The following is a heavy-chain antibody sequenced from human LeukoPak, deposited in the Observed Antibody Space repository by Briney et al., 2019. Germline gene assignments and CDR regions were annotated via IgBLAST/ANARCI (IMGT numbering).Heavy chain of an antibody. J-gene: IGHJ4*02. CDR1: GFTFGDYY. Sequence: TGGSLRLSCAASGFTFGDYYMTWIRQAPGKGLEWVSYISNSGNTIKEADSVKGRFTISRDNDYNSLFVQMKSLRAEDTAVYYCARYRVITNDYFDSWGQGTLVTVSS. D-gene: IGHD3-16*01. V-gene: IGHV3-11*01. CDR2: ISNSGNTI. CDR3: ARYRVITNDYFDS.